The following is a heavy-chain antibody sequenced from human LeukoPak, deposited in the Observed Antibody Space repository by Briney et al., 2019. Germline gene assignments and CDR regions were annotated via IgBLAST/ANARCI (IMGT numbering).Heavy chain of an antibody. CDR1: GFTFSSYS. CDR3: ARDTSQSHYYGSGSYYNVVH. CDR2: ISSSSSYI. Sequence: KTGGSLRLSCAASGFTFSSYSMNWVRQAPGKGLEWVSSISSSSSYIYYADSVKGRFTISRDNAKNSLYLQMNSLRAEDTAVYYCARDTSQSHYYGSGSYYNVVHWGQGTLVTVSS. V-gene: IGHV3-21*01. D-gene: IGHD3-10*01. J-gene: IGHJ5*02.